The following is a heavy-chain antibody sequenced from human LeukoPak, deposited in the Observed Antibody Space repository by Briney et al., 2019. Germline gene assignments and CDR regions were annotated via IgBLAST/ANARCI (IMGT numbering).Heavy chain of an antibody. CDR1: GFTLSTYW. V-gene: IGHV3-7*03. D-gene: IGHD5-12*01. J-gene: IGHJ4*02. CDR2: IKKDGSET. CDR3: AKGRYSGTTYYFDY. Sequence: GGSLRLSCAASGFTLSTYWMSWVRQVPGKGLEWVANIKKDGSETYYVDSVKGRFTISRDNAKNSLYLQMNSLRAEDTAMYYCAKGRYSGTTYYFDYWGQGTLVTVSS.